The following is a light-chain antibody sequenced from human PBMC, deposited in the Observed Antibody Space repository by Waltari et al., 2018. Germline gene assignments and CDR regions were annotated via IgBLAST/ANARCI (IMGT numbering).Light chain of an antibody. CDR1: SSDVGTYNY. CDR2: EVT. CDR3: SSYTSATTLVV. J-gene: IGLJ1*01. Sequence: QSALTQPASVSGSPGQSITISCTGTSSDVGTYNYVSWYQQYPGKAPTLVIYEVTNRPSGVSERFSGSKSGSTASLTISGLQPDDEAHYYCSSYTSATTLVVFGPGTWVTV. V-gene: IGLV2-14*01.